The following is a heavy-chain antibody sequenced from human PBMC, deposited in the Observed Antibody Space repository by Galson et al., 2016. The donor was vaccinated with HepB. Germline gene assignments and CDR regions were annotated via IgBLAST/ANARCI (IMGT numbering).Heavy chain of an antibody. CDR2: IYSGGST. Sequence: SLRLSCAASGFTVSSNYMSWVRQAPGKGLEWVSVIYSGGSTYYADSVKGRFTISRDNSKNTLYLQMNSLRAEDTAVYYCARESIPVTGIKYYGMDVWGQGTTVTVSS. J-gene: IGHJ6*02. CDR1: GFTVSSNY. CDR3: ARESIPVTGIKYYGMDV. D-gene: IGHD6-19*01. V-gene: IGHV3-53*01.